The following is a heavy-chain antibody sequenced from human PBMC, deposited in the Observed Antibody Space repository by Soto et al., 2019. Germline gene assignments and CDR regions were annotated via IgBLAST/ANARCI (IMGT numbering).Heavy chain of an antibody. CDR3: ARDVWFGDTPYYYYGMDV. J-gene: IGHJ6*02. CDR1: GDTISTGGYS. D-gene: IGHD3-10*01. CDR2: TYHSGNP. Sequence: PSETLSLTCGVSGDTISTGGYSWAWIRQPPGKALEWIGHTYHSGNPYYNPSLKSRVIISVDRSKNQFSLKLSSVTAADTAVYYCARDVWFGDTPYYYYGMDVWGQGTTVTVS. V-gene: IGHV4-30-2*01.